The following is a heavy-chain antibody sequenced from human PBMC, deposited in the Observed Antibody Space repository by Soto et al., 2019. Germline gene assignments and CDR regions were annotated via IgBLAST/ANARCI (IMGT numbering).Heavy chain of an antibody. CDR1: GGSVSSGSYY. D-gene: IGHD3-3*01. CDR3: ARAQIFGVPTGHNYYYGMDV. Sequence: SETLSLTCTVSGGSVSSGSYYWSWIRQPPGKGLEWIGYIYYSGSTNYNPSLKSRVTISVDTSKNQFSLKLSSVTAADTAVYYCARAQIFGVPTGHNYYYGMDVWGQGTTVTVSS. CDR2: IYYSGST. J-gene: IGHJ6*02. V-gene: IGHV4-61*01.